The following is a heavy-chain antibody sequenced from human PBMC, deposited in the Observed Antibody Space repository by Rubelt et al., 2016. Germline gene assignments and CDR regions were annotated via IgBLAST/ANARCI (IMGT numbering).Heavy chain of an antibody. D-gene: IGHD2-2*01. V-gene: IGHV5-51*01. J-gene: IGHJ4*02. CDR3: ARHTALVVPAATDY. Sequence: GKGLEWMGIIYPGDSDTRYSPSFQGQVTISADKSISTAYLQWSSLKASATAMYYCARHTALVVPAATDYWGQGTLVTVSS. CDR2: IYPGDSDT.